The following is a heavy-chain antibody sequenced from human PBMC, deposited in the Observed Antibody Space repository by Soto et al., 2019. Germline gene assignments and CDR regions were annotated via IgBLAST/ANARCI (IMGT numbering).Heavy chain of an antibody. CDR3: ARDGGWDDYGDYTHQVDYYYYMDV. V-gene: IGHV4-31*03. CDR2: IYYSGST. CDR1: GGSISSGGYY. J-gene: IGHJ6*03. D-gene: IGHD4-17*01. Sequence: SETLSLTCTVSGGSISSGGYYWSWIRQHPGKGLEWIGYIYYSGSTYYNPSLKSRVTISVDTSKNQFSLKLSSVTAADTAVYYCARDGGWDDYGDYTHQVDYYYYMDVWGKGTTVTVSS.